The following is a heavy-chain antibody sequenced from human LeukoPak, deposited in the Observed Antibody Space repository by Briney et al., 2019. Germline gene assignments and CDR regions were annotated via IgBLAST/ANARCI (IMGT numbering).Heavy chain of an antibody. J-gene: IGHJ1*01. Sequence: PGGSLRLSCAASGFTFSTYNMNWVRQAPGKGLEWVSSISSSSSYIYYADSVKGRFTISRDNAKNSLYLQMNSLRAEDTAVYYCARSRTIFGPVKHWGQGTLVTVSS. D-gene: IGHD3-3*01. CDR3: ARSRTIFGPVKH. CDR2: ISSSSSYI. CDR1: GFTFSTYN. V-gene: IGHV3-21*01.